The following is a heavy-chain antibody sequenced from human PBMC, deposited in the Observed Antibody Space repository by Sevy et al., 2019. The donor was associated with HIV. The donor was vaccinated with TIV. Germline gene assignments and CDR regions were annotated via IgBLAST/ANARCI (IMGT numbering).Heavy chain of an antibody. CDR1: GFTFNSYV. V-gene: IGHV3-64*04. Sequence: GGSLRLSCSASGFTFNSYVMHWVRQSPGKGLEYVSAVSSNGDSTYYADSVKGRFTISRDNSKNTLYLQMNSLRAEDTAVYYCHGDYDSSQLASYYYYGMDVWGQGTTVTVSS. D-gene: IGHD3-22*01. J-gene: IGHJ6*02. CDR2: VSSNGDST. CDR3: HGDYDSSQLASYYYYGMDV.